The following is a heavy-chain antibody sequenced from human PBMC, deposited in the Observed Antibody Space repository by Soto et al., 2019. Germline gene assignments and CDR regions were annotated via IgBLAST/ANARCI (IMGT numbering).Heavy chain of an antibody. D-gene: IGHD6-6*01. Sequence: ETLSPTCTVYGASFSGYYWSWIRQPPGKGLEWIGEINHSGSTNYNPSLKSRVTISVDTSKNQFSLKLSSVTAADTAVYYCATGTSIAASRVVVVAHWFDPWGQGTLVTVYS. CDR3: ATGTSIAASRVVVVAHWFDP. CDR2: INHSGST. CDR1: GASFSGYY. V-gene: IGHV4-34*01. J-gene: IGHJ5*02.